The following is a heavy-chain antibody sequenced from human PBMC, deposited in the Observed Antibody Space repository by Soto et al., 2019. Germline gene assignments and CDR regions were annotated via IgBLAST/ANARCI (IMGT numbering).Heavy chain of an antibody. J-gene: IGHJ6*02. V-gene: IGHV1-24*01. CDR3: ATALGLWFGEFVNYYYYGMDV. Sequence: ASVKVSCKVSGYTLTELSMHWVRQAPGKGLEWMVGFDPEDGETIYAQKFQGRVTMTEDTSTDTAYMELSSLRSEDTAVYYRATALGLWFGEFVNYYYYGMDVWGQGTTVTVSS. D-gene: IGHD3-10*01. CDR2: FDPEDGET. CDR1: GYTLTELS.